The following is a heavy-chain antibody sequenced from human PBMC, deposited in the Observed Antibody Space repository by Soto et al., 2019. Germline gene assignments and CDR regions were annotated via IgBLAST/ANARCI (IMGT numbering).Heavy chain of an antibody. V-gene: IGHV3-30-3*01. CDR1: GFTFSSYS. J-gene: IGHJ4*02. D-gene: IGHD3-22*01. CDR3: ARDTYYYDSSGLFDY. CDR2: ISYDGSNK. Sequence: XGSLILSCASSGFTFSSYSMHWVLQAPGKGLEWVAVISYDGSNKYYADSVKGRFTISRDNSKNTLYLQMNSLRAEDTAVYYCARDTYYYDSSGLFDYWGQGTLVTVSS.